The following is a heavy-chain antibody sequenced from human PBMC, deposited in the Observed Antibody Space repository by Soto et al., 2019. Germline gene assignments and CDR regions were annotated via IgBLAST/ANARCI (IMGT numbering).Heavy chain of an antibody. D-gene: IGHD3-3*01. CDR1: GGSFSGYY. CDR2: INHSGST. CDR3: ARPITYYDFWSGFPPPHMDV. J-gene: IGHJ6*03. Sequence: SETLSLTCAVYGGSFSGYYWSWIRQPPGKGLEWIGEINHSGSTNYNPSLKSRVTISVDTSKNQFSLKLSSVTAEDTAVYYCARPITYYDFWSGFPPPHMDVWGKGTTVTVSS. V-gene: IGHV4-34*01.